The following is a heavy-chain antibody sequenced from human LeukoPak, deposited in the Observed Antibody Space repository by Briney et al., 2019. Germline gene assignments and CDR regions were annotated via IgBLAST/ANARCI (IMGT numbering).Heavy chain of an antibody. Sequence: SVEVSCKASGGTFSSYAISWVRQAPGQGLEWMGGIIPIFGTANYAQKFQGRVTITADESTSTAYMELSSLRSEDTAVYYCAREGKDGMGYFDYWGQGTLVSVSS. J-gene: IGHJ4*02. V-gene: IGHV1-69*13. CDR3: AREGKDGMGYFDY. CDR1: GGTFSSYA. CDR2: IIPIFGTA. D-gene: IGHD1-26*01.